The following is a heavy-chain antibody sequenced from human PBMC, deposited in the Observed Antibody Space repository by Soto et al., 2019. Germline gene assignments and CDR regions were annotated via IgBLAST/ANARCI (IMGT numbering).Heavy chain of an antibody. D-gene: IGHD3-22*01. CDR2: SNTSGSTV. CDR3: ARDYYDSSGYFAPNWFDP. CDR1: GFAISGYY. J-gene: IGHJ5*02. Sequence: GGSLRLSCAASGFAISGYYMSWIRQAPGKGLEWISYSNTSGSTVYYADSVRGRFTISRDNAKNSLYLQMNSLRAEDTDVYYCARDYYDSSGYFAPNWFDPWGQGTLVTSPQ. V-gene: IGHV3-11*04.